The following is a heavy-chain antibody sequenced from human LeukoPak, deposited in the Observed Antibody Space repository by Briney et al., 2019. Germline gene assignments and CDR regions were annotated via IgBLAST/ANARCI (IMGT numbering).Heavy chain of an antibody. D-gene: IGHD4-23*01. J-gene: IGHJ4*02. CDR3: ARRHDYGGNTFDY. CDR1: GGSISSSSYY. CDR2: IYYSGST. V-gene: IGHV4-39*01. Sequence: TSETLSLTCSVSGGSISSSSYYWGWIRQPPGKGLEWIGSIYYSGSTYYNPSLKSRVTISVDTSKNQFSLKLSSVTAADTAVYYCARRHDYGGNTFDYWGQGTLVTVS.